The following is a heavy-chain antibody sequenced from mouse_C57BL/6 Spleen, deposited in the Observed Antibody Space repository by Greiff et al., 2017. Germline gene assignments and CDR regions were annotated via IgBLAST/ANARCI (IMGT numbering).Heavy chain of an antibody. D-gene: IGHD2-4*01. CDR3: TRTGDYDLWFAY. CDR2: ISSGGDYI. CDR1: GFTFSSYA. Sequence: EVMLVASGEGLVKPGGSLKLSCAASGFTFSSYAMSWVRQTPEKRLEWVAYISSGGDYIYYADTVKGRFTISRDNARNTLYLQMSSLKSEDTAMYYCTRTGDYDLWFAYWGQGTLVTVSA. J-gene: IGHJ3*01. V-gene: IGHV5-9-1*02.